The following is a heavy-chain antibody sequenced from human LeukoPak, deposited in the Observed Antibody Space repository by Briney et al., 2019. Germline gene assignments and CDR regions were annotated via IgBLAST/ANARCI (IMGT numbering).Heavy chain of an antibody. CDR2: IYYSGGI. V-gene: IGHV4-39*01. CDR3: ATTRALTGGGFDY. D-gene: IGHD1-14*01. Sequence: ASETLSLTCTVSGGSISSSSYHWGWIRQPPGKGLEYIGTIYYSGGIYYNPSLKSRVTISVDTSKSQFSLKLSSVTAADTAIYYCATTRALTGGGFDYWGQGTLVTVSS. CDR1: GGSISSSSYH. J-gene: IGHJ4*02.